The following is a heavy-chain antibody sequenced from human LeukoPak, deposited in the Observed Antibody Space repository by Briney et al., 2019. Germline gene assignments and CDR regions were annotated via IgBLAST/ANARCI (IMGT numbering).Heavy chain of an antibody. CDR2: IKEDGSEK. J-gene: IGHJ4*02. CDR1: GFIFSNSW. Sequence: PGGSLRLSCAASGFIFSNSWMIWVRQAPGKGLESVAIIKEDGSEKYYVDSVKGRFTISRDNAKNSLYLQMNSLSAEDTAVYYCARSTGTAEYWGQGTLVTVSS. D-gene: IGHD1-14*01. V-gene: IGHV3-7*05. CDR3: ARSTGTAEY.